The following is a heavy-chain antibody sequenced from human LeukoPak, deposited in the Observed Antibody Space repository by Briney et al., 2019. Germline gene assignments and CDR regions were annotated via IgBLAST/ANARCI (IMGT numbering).Heavy chain of an antibody. CDR1: GFSDSSNY. CDR2: IYSDGAT. V-gene: IGHV3-66*02. CDR3: AREYRQSNYYFDS. J-gene: IGHJ4*02. D-gene: IGHD6-6*01. Sequence: GGSLRLSCAASGFSDSSNYMSWVRQAPRKGLEWVSIIYSDGATKYAESVKGRFTISRDNSKNTVYLQMNSLTAEDMAVYYCAREYRQSNYYFDSWGQGTLVTVSS.